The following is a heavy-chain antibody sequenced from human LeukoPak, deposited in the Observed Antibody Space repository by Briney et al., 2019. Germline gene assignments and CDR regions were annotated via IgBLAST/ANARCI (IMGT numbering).Heavy chain of an antibody. D-gene: IGHD5-24*01. CDR1: GGSISSSSYY. CDR3: AGAVEMATIASSWFDP. J-gene: IGHJ5*02. CDR2: IYYSGST. V-gene: IGHV4-39*07. Sequence: SETLSLTCTVSGGSISSSSYYWGWIRQPPGKGLEWTGSIYYSGSTYYNPSLKSRVTISVDTSKNQFSLKLSSVTAADTAVYYCAGAVEMATIASSWFDPWGQGTLVTVSS.